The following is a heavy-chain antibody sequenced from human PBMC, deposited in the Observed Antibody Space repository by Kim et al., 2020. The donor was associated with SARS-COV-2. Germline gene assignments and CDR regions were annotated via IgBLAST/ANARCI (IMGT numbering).Heavy chain of an antibody. Sequence: SETLSLTCTVSGGSISSSSYYWGWIRQPPGKGLEWIGSIYYSGSTYYNPSLKSRVTISVDTSKNQFSLKLSSVTAADTAVYYCARHESYGDYSWYFDLWGRGTLVTVSS. V-gene: IGHV4-39*01. CDR3: ARHESYGDYSWYFDL. D-gene: IGHD4-17*01. CDR2: IYYSGST. CDR1: GGSISSSSYY. J-gene: IGHJ2*01.